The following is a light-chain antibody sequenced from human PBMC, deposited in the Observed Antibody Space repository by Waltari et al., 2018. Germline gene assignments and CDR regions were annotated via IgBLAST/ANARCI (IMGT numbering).Light chain of an antibody. CDR3: ASYSSISSYVV. CDR2: DVN. CDR1: STDVGTEKF. J-gene: IGLJ2*01. Sequence: QSALTQPASVSGSPGQSITISCTGTSTDVGTEKFFSWYQHPPGTAPKVIIYDVNKRPSGVSHRFSGSKSGNTASLTISGLQAEDEANYSCASYSSISSYVVFGGGTKLTVL. V-gene: IGLV2-14*03.